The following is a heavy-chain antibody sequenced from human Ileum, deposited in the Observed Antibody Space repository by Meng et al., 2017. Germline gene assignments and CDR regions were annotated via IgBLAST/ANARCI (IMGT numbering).Heavy chain of an antibody. J-gene: IGHJ4*02. D-gene: IGHD2-15*01. Sequence: VQLVHDGAEWKKSGGAVKVPCKASVYLFTGYYMLWVRQAPGQGLEWMGRINPKCGGTKYVQNFHGRVTMTRDTSINTVYMELSSLRSDDTAVYYCGRGYTVEDPGAINAGYWGQGTLVTVSS. CDR3: GRGYTVEDPGAINAGY. CDR2: INPKCGGT. V-gene: IGHV1-2*06. CDR1: VYLFTGYY.